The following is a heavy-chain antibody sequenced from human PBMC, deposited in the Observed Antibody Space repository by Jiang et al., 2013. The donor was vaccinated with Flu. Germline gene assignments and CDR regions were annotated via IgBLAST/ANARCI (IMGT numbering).Heavy chain of an antibody. CDR3: ARGSRFYGDTGPLDY. CDR2: IWYEGSAT. J-gene: IGHJ4*02. CDR1: GFSFQDFG. V-gene: IGHV3-33*01. Sequence: QLLESGGGVVQPERSLRLSCEASGFSFQDFGMVWVRQAPGKGLEWLATIWYEGSATNYADSVEGRFTISRDNSKNTLYLQMSSLRVEDTAVYFCARGSRFYGDTGPLDYWGQGTLVTVSS. D-gene: IGHD4-17*01.